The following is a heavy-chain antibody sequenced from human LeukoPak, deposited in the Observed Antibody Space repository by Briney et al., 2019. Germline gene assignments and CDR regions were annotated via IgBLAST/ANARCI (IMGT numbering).Heavy chain of an antibody. CDR1: GGSFSGYY. CDR2: INHSGST. J-gene: IGHJ4*02. CDR3: ARGKWSYDSSGPRGYYFDY. V-gene: IGHV4-34*01. D-gene: IGHD3-22*01. Sequence: SETLSLTCAVYGGSFSGYYWSWIRQPPGKGLEWIGEINHSGSTNYNPSLKSRVTISVDTSKNQFSLKLSCVTAADTAVYYCARGKWSYDSSGPRGYYFDYWGQGTLVTVSS.